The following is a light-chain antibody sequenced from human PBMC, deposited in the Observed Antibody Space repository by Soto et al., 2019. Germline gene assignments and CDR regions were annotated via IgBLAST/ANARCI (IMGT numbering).Light chain of an antibody. CDR2: DAS. J-gene: IGKJ1*01. Sequence: EIVLTQSPATLSLSPGERATLSCRASQSVSTYLAWYQQKPGQAPRLLIYDASNRATGIPFRFSGSGSGTDFILTISSLEPEDSAVYSWKQRSNRQWPFGQRTKVDIK. CDR3: KQRSNRQWP. V-gene: IGKV3-11*01. CDR1: QSVSTY.